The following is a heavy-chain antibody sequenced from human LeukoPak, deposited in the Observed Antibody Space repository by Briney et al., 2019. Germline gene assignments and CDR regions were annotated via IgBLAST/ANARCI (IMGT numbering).Heavy chain of an antibody. CDR3: AISPQLLWFGELDYYFDY. J-gene: IGHJ4*02. V-gene: IGHV1-2*02. CDR1: GYTFTGYY. Sequence: GASVEVSCKASGYTFTGYYMHWVRQAPGQGLEWMGWINPNSGGTNYAQKLQGRVTMTTDTSTSTAYMELRSLRSDDTAVYYCAISPQLLWFGELDYYFDYWGQGTLVTVSS. CDR2: INPNSGGT. D-gene: IGHD3-10*01.